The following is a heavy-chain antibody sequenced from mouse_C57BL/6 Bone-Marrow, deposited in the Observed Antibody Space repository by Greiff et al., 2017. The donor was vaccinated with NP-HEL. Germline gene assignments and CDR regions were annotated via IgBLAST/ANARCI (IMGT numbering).Heavy chain of an antibody. D-gene: IGHD1-1*01. V-gene: IGHV5-12*01. CDR3: ARTTVVATDYYAMDY. CDR2: ISNGGGST. CDR1: GFTFSDYY. Sequence: EVKLMESGGGLVQPGGSLKLSCAASGFTFSDYYMYWVRQTPEKRLEWVAYISNGGGSTYYPDTVKGRFTISRDNAKNTLYLQMSRLKSEDTAMYYCARTTVVATDYYAMDYWGQGTSVTVSS. J-gene: IGHJ4*01.